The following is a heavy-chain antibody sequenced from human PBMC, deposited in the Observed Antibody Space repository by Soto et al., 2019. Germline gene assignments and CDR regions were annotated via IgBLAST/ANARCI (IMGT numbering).Heavy chain of an antibody. Sequence: PSENLSLTFTVSGDSISSGDYYWSVIRQPPVKRLEWIGYIYYSGTTYYNPSLKSRVTISVDTSKNLFSLKLSSVTAADTAVYYCARDTQSIFGVPSPYYYGMDVWGQGTTVPVSS. CDR1: GDSISSGDYY. J-gene: IGHJ6*01. D-gene: IGHD3-3*01. CDR3: ARDTQSIFGVPSPYYYGMDV. CDR2: IYYSGTT. V-gene: IGHV4-30-4*01.